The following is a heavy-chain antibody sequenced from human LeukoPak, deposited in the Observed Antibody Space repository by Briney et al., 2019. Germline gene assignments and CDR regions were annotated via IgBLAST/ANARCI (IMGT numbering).Heavy chain of an antibody. CDR2: IYTSGST. CDR3: ASSMVRGVKGWFDP. V-gene: IGHV4-4*07. CDR1: GGSISSYY. Sequence: SETLSLTCTVSGGSISSYYWSWIRQPAGKGLERIGRIYTSGSTNYNPSLKSRVTMSVDTSKNQFSLKLSSVTAADTAVYYCASSMVRGVKGWFDPWGQGTLVTVSS. J-gene: IGHJ5*02. D-gene: IGHD3-10*01.